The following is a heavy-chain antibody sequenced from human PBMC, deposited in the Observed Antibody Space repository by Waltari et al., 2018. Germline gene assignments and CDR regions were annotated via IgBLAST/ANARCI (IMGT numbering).Heavy chain of an antibody. D-gene: IGHD2-8*01. CDR2: IKQNGSEK. CDR1: GFTFSSYE. CDR3: ARDPEFGVDAFDL. V-gene: IGHV3-7*01. J-gene: IGHJ3*01. Sequence: EVQLVESGGGLVQPGGSLRLSCAASGFTFSSYEMTWVRQAPGKGLEWWANIKQNGSEKYYVDSVKGRFTISRDNAKNSLYLKMNSLRAEDTAVYYCARDPEFGVDAFDLWGQGTMVTVSS.